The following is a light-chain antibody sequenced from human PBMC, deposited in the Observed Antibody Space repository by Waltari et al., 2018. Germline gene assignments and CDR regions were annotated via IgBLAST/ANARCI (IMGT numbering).Light chain of an antibody. J-gene: IGKJ4*01. CDR2: DAS. V-gene: IGKV3-11*01. Sequence: EIVLTQSPATLSLSPGERVTLSCRASQTVSSYVAWYQQIPGQAPRLPIYDASTRVPGTPARFSGSGSGTDFALTISSLGPEDFAVYYCQHRSNWPPGLTFGGGTKVEIK. CDR3: QHRSNWPPGLT. CDR1: QTVSSY.